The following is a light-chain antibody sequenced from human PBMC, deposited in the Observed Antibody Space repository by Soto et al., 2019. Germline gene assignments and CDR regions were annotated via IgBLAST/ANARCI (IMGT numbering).Light chain of an antibody. CDR1: QSVSTN. J-gene: IGKJ1*01. Sequence: EIVMTQSPATLSVFPGEIATLSCRASQSVSTNLAWYQQKPGQAPRLLIYGASPRATGIPARFSGSGSGTEFTLIISSLQSEDFAVYYCQQYNNWPWTFGKGPKVEIK. CDR3: QQYNNWPWT. V-gene: IGKV3-15*01. CDR2: GAS.